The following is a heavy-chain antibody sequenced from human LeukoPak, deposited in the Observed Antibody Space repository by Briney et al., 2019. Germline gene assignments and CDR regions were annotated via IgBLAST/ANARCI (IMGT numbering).Heavy chain of an antibody. D-gene: IGHD6-19*01. Sequence: SETLSLTCTVSDGSISSNNYYWAWIRQPPGQGPEWIGSRFYTGRTYYNPSLQSRVTISVDTSKNQFSLRLDSVTAADTAVYHCARHLAVAGTSYNWFDPWGQGTQVTVSS. CDR1: DGSISSNNYY. J-gene: IGHJ5*02. CDR2: RFYTGRT. CDR3: ARHLAVAGTSYNWFDP. V-gene: IGHV4-39*01.